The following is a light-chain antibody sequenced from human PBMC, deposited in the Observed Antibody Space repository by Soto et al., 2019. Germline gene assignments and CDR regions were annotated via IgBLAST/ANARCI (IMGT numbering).Light chain of an antibody. CDR1: QSVSSN. Sequence: IVLTQSPGTLSLSPGERATLSCRASQSVSSNLAWYQQKPDQAPRLLIYGASSRATGIPDRFSGSGSGTDFTLTISRLEPEDFAVYYCQQYGSSPQVTFGPGTKVDIK. V-gene: IGKV3-20*01. J-gene: IGKJ3*01. CDR2: GAS. CDR3: QQYGSSPQVT.